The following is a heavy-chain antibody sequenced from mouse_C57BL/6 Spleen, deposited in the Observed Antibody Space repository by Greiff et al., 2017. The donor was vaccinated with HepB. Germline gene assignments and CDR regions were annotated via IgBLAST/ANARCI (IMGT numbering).Heavy chain of an antibody. D-gene: IGHD1-1*01. CDR1: GYTFTSYG. CDR2: IYPRSGNT. Sequence: QVQLQQSGAELARPGASVKLSCKASGYTFTSYGISWVKQRTGQGLEWIGEIYPRSGNTYYNEKFKGKATLTADKSSSTAYMELRSLTSEDSAVYFCARQDYYGSRGSGYFDVWGTGTTVTVSS. J-gene: IGHJ1*03. CDR3: ARQDYYGSRGSGYFDV. V-gene: IGHV1-81*01.